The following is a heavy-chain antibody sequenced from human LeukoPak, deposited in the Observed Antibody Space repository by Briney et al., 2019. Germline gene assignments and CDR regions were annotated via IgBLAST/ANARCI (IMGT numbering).Heavy chain of an antibody. CDR3: ARDYVWGSYRFHDAFDI. CDR2: IYSGGNT. V-gene: IGHV3-53*01. CDR1: GFTVSNHY. D-gene: IGHD3-16*02. J-gene: IGHJ3*02. Sequence: PGGPLRLSCAASGFTVSNHYMNWVRQAPGKGLEWVSVIYSGGNTYYADSVKGRFTISRDNSKNTLYLQMNSLRAEDTAVYYCARDYVWGSYRFHDAFDIWGQGTMVTVSS.